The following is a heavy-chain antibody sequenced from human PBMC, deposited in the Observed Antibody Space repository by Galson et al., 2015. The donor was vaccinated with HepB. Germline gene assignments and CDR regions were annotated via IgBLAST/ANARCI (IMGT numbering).Heavy chain of an antibody. CDR1: GYTFTSYA. J-gene: IGHJ6*03. Sequence: SVKVSCKASGYTFTSYAMHWVRQAPGQRLEWMGWINAGNGNTKYSQKFQGRVTITADESTSTAYMELSSLRSEDTAVYYCAREAGVATINGYYYYMDVWGKGTTVTVSS. D-gene: IGHD5-12*01. CDR3: AREAGVATINGYYYYMDV. CDR2: INAGNGNT. V-gene: IGHV1-3*01.